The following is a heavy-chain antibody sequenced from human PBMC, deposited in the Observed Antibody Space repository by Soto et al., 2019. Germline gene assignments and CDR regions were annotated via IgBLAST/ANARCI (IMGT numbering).Heavy chain of an antibody. CDR2: INPNSGGT. CDR1: GYTFTGYY. D-gene: IGHD6-19*01. CDR3: ARGGGSGWYKVYFFDY. Sequence: ASVKVSCKASGYTFTGYYMHWVRQAPGQGLEWMGRINPNSGGTNYAQKFQGRVTMTRDTSISTAYMELSRLRSDDTAVYYRARGGGSGWYKVYFFDYWGQGTLVTVSS. V-gene: IGHV1-2*02. J-gene: IGHJ4*02.